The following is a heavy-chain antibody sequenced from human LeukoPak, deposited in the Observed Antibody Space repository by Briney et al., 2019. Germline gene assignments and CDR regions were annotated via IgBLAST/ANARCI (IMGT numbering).Heavy chain of an antibody. V-gene: IGHV3-23*01. CDR2: ISGSGGST. CDR3: AKDKVGRFDY. D-gene: IGHD3-10*01. CDR1: GFTFSSYG. Sequence: GGSLRLSCAASGFTFSSYGMSWVRQAPGKGLEWVSAISGSGGSTYYADSVKGRFTISRDNSKNSLYLQMNSLRTEDTALYYCAKDKVGRFDYWGQGTLVTVSS. J-gene: IGHJ4*02.